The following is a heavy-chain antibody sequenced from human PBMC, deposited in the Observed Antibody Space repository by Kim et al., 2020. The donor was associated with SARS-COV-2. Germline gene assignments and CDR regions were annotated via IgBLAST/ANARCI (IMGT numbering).Heavy chain of an antibody. CDR2: ISYDGSNK. J-gene: IGHJ6*02. V-gene: IGHV3-30*04. CDR3: ARDLCLECWPHVYYYYGMDV. Sequence: GGSLRLSCAASGFTFSSYAMHWVRQAPGKGLEWVAVISYDGSNKYYADSVKGRFTISRDNSKNTLYLQMNSLRAEDTAVYYCARDLCLECWPHVYYYYGMDVWGQGTTVTVSS. D-gene: IGHD2-8*01. CDR1: GFTFSSYA.